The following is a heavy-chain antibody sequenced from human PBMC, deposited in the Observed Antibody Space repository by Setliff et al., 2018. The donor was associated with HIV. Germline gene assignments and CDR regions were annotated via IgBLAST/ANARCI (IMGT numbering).Heavy chain of an antibody. CDR3: ARDKGGFSSSWSFDY. Sequence: SVKVSCKASGGTFSSYAISWVRQAPGQGLEWMGGIIPILGIANYAQKFQGRVTITADESTSTAYMELSSLRSEDTAVYYCARDKGGFSSSWSFDYWGQGTLVTVS. CDR2: IIPILGIA. D-gene: IGHD6-13*01. CDR1: GGTFSSYA. J-gene: IGHJ4*02. V-gene: IGHV1-69*10.